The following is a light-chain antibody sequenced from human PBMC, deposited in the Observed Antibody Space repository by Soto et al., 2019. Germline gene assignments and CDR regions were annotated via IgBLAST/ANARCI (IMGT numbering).Light chain of an antibody. J-gene: IGKJ2*01. Sequence: DIQMTQSPSSLSASVGDRVTITCQASQDISNYLNWYQQKPGKAPKLLIYDASNLETGVPSRFSGSGSGTDFTFTISSLQPEDIATYNCQQYDNLPIYTFGQGTKLEIK. CDR3: QQYDNLPIYT. V-gene: IGKV1-33*01. CDR2: DAS. CDR1: QDISNY.